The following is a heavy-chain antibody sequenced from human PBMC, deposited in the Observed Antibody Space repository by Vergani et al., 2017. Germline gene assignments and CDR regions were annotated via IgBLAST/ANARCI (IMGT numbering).Heavy chain of an antibody. J-gene: IGHJ3*01. CDR3: VHRLGYFDWDGAFDV. CDR1: GFSLTTGGEG. Sequence: QITLRESGPTLVKPTQTLTLTCTFSGFSLTTGGEGVGWIRQPPGRALEWLAFVYWNDGERYSPSLKSRVTITKDTSKNEVILTMATMDPVDTATYYCVHRLGYFDWDGAFDVWGPGTMVTVSS. D-gene: IGHD3-9*01. CDR2: VYWNDGE. V-gene: IGHV2-5*01.